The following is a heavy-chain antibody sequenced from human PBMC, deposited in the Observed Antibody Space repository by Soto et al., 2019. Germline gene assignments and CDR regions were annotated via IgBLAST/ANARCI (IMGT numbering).Heavy chain of an antibody. CDR1: GGTFSSYA. CDR2: IIPIFGTA. D-gene: IGHD1-26*01. V-gene: IGHV1-69*12. Sequence: QVQLVQSGAEVKKPGSSVKVSCKASGGTFSSYAISWVRQAPGQGLEWMGGIIPIFGTANYAQKFQGRVTITADESTSTAYMGLSSLRSEDTAVYYCAGVRMEWEPQGQFDYWGQGTLVTVSS. CDR3: AGVRMEWEPQGQFDY. J-gene: IGHJ4*02.